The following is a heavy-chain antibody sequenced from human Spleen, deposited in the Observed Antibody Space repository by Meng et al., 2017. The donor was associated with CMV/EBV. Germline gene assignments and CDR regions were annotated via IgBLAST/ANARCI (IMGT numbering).Heavy chain of an antibody. D-gene: IGHD2/OR15-2a*01. CDR1: GFTFSSYS. J-gene: IGHJ4*02. CDR2: ISSSSSYI. CDR3: ARVASMALFDF. Sequence: LSCAASGFTFSSYSMNWVRQAPGKGLEWVSSISSSSSYIYYADSVKGRFTISRDNAKNSLYLQMNSLRAEDTAVYYCARVASMALFDFWGQGTLVTVSS. V-gene: IGHV3-21*01.